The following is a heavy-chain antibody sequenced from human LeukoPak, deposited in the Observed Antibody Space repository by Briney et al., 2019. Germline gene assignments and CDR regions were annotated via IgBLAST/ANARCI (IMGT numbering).Heavy chain of an antibody. Sequence: GGSLRLSCAASGFTFSSYWMHWVRQAPGKGLVWVSRINSDGSSTSYADSVKGRFTISRDNAKNTLYLQMNSLRAEDTAVYYCARLSYYDSSDYRNREDFDYWGQGTLVTVSS. CDR3: ARLSYYDSSDYRNREDFDY. V-gene: IGHV3-74*01. CDR2: INSDGSST. CDR1: GFTFSSYW. J-gene: IGHJ4*02. D-gene: IGHD3-22*01.